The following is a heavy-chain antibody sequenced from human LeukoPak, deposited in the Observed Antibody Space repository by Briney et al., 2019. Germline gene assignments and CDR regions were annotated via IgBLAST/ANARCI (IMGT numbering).Heavy chain of an antibody. V-gene: IGHV1-46*01. D-gene: IGHD3-22*01. CDR2: INPSGGST. Sequence: ASVKVSCKASGYTFTSYYMHWVRQAPGQGLEWMGIINPSGGSTSYAQKFQGRVTMTRDMSTSTDYMELSSLRAEDTAVYYCAKDQGERLIFNYYDSSGYYTESGYFDYWGQGTLVTVSS. CDR1: GYTFTSYY. J-gene: IGHJ4*02. CDR3: AKDQGERLIFNYYDSSGYYTESGYFDY.